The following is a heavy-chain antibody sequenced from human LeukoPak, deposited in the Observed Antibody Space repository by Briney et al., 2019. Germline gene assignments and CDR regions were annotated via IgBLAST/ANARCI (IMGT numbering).Heavy chain of an antibody. D-gene: IGHD1-14*01. Sequence: PGGSLRLSCAASGFTFSSYAMYWVRQAPGKGLEWVSAISATDANTYYADSVKGRFTISRDNSKNTLYLQMNSLRAEDTAVYYCAIREPIGYWGQGTLVTVSS. V-gene: IGHV3-23*01. CDR1: GFTFSSYA. J-gene: IGHJ4*02. CDR3: AIREPIGY. CDR2: ISATDANT.